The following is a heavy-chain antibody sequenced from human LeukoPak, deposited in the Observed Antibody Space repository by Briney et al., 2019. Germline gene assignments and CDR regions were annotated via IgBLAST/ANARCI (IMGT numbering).Heavy chain of an antibody. CDR3: ARDPTYYYDSSGSD. V-gene: IGHV3-11*04. Sequence: MTGGSLRLSCAASGFTFSDYYMTWIRQAPGKGLEWVSYISSSGSTIYYADSVKGRFTISRDNAKNSLYLQMNSLRAEDTAVYYCARDPTYYYDSSGSDWGQGTLVTVSS. CDR1: GFTFSDYY. D-gene: IGHD3-22*01. CDR2: ISSSGSTI. J-gene: IGHJ4*02.